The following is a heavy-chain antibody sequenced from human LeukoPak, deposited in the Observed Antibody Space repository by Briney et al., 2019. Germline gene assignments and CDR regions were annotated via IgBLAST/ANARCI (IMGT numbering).Heavy chain of an antibody. CDR3: ARGNSYDSSGYPEYFQN. Sequence: GRSLRLSCAASGFTFDDYAMHWVRQAPGKGLEWVSGISWNSGSVGYADSVKGRFTISRDNAKNSLYLQMNSLRAEDTAVYYCARGNSYDSSGYPEYFQNWGQGTLVTVSS. CDR1: GFTFDDYA. D-gene: IGHD3-22*01. J-gene: IGHJ1*01. CDR2: ISWNSGSV. V-gene: IGHV3-9*01.